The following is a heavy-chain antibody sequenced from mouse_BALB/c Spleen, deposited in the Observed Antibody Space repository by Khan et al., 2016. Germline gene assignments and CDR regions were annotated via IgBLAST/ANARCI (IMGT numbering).Heavy chain of an antibody. CDR1: GYTFTSYV. V-gene: IGHV1S136*01. CDR3: ARRGHTGTYFDY. J-gene: IGHJ2*01. Sequence: VQLKQSGPELVKPGASVKMSCKSSGYTFTSYVMHWVKQKPGQGLEWIGYIDPYNDGTKYNEKFKGKATLTSDKSSSTAYMELSSLTSEDSAVYYCARRGHTGTYFDYWGQGNTLTVSS. D-gene: IGHD3-1*01. CDR2: IDPYNDGT.